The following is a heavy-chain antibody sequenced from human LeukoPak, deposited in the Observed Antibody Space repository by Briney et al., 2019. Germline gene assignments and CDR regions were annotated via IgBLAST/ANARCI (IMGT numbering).Heavy chain of an antibody. J-gene: IGHJ4*02. D-gene: IGHD1-14*01. V-gene: IGHV3-21*01. CDR1: GFTFSTFA. CDR3: ARVINTGWYNGNDY. Sequence: GGSLRLSCAASGFTFSTFAMIWVRQPPGKGLEWVSSIFPSGGEIYYADSVKGRFTISRDKAKKSLSLQMNSLRAEDTAVYYCARVINTGWYNGNDYWGQGTLVTVSS. CDR2: IFPSGGEI.